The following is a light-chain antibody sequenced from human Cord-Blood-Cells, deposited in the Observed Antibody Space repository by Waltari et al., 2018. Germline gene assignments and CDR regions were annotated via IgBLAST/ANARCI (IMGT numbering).Light chain of an antibody. J-gene: IGKJ2*01. CDR2: AAS. CDR3: QQSYSTSMYT. Sequence: DIQMTQSPSSLSASVGDRVTITCRASQSISSYLNWYQQKPGKAPKLLIYAASSLQSGIPSRFSGSGSGTDFTLTISSRQPEEFATYYCQQSYSTSMYTFGQGTKLEIK. CDR1: QSISSY. V-gene: IGKV1-39*01.